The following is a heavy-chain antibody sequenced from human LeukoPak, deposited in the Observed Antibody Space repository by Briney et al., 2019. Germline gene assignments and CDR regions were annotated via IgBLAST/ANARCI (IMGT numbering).Heavy chain of an antibody. D-gene: IGHD3-10*01. CDR2: IYYSGST. V-gene: IGHV4-39*01. CDR3: ARVRYGSGSLYYYYHYMDL. Sequence: CIRQAPREGLGCVGRIYYSGSTYYNPSLKSRVTISVDTSKNQFYLKLSSLTAADTAIYDCARVRYGSGSLYYYYHYMDLWGQGTTVTISS. J-gene: IGHJ6*03.